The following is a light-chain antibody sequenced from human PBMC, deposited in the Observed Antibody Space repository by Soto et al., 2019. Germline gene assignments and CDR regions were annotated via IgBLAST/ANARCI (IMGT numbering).Light chain of an antibody. J-gene: IGKJ5*01. CDR1: QSVRSN. CDR3: QQYNEWPPFT. Sequence: EIVMTQSPATLSVSPGGRATLSCRASQSVRSNLAWYQQKPGQAPRLVIYAASTRATGIPDRFSGSVSGTEFTLTISSLQSEDFAVYYCQQYNEWPPFTFGQGTRLEIK. V-gene: IGKV3-15*01. CDR2: AAS.